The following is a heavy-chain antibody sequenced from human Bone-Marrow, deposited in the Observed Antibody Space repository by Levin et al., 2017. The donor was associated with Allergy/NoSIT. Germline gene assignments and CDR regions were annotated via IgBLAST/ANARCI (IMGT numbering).Heavy chain of an antibody. Sequence: PGGSLRLSCEASRFTFSSYDMNWVRQAPGKGLEWVSYTTSSGTTKLYADSVKGRFTISRDNAKNSVYLQMNSLRAEDTAVYYCARELKRSDCGFDIWGQGTMVTVSS. CDR1: RFTFSSYD. CDR2: TTSSGTTK. V-gene: IGHV3-48*03. J-gene: IGHJ3*02. D-gene: IGHD2-21*02. CDR3: ARELKRSDCGFDI.